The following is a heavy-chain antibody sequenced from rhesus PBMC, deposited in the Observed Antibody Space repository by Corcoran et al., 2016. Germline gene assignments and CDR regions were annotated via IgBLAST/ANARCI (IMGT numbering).Heavy chain of an antibody. CDR1: GYSISSGYC. D-gene: IGHD6-31*01. CDR2: ISGSSGIT. V-gene: IGHV4-99*02. CDR3: VRDRSNGLYEAFAF. Sequence: QVQLQESGPGLVKPSETLSLTCAVSGYSISSGYCWGWIRQPPGKGLEYIGYISGSSGITSYNPPLQGRVTISKEPSKNPFSLKLSSVTAAGPADYYCVRDRSNGLYEAFAFWGQGLRVTVSS. J-gene: IGHJ3*01.